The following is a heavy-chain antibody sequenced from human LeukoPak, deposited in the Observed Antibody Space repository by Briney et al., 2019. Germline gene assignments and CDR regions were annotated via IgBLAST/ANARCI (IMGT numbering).Heavy chain of an antibody. CDR1: VFTFSDSY. J-gene: IGHJ4*02. V-gene: IGHV3-11*01. CDR3: ARDLQGTVSYCDL. Sequence: GGSLRLSCAASVFTFSDSYMSWIREAPGGGVERLLCVGGIGSDMYEAHSVRGRFTNSRDNAKNSLYLQINSLRVEDTAVYYCARDLQGTVSYCDLWGQGTMVTVSS. D-gene: IGHD1-26*01. CDR2: VGGIGSDM.